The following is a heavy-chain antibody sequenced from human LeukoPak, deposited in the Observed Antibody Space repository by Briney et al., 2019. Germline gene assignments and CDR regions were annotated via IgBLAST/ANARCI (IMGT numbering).Heavy chain of an antibody. V-gene: IGHV3-9*01. J-gene: IGHJ6*02. CDR3: AKSGTGYSYAASGMDV. CDR2: ISWNSGSI. Sequence: GGSLRLSCAASGFTFDDYAMHWVRQAPGKGLEWVSGISWNSGSIGYADSVKGRFTISRDNAKNSLYLQMNSLRAEDTALYYCAKSGTGYSYAASGMDVWGQGTTVTVSS. CDR1: GFTFDDYA. D-gene: IGHD5-18*01.